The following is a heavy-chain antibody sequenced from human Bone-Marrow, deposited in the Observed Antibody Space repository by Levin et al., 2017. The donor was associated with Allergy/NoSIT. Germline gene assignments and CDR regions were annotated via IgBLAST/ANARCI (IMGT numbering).Heavy chain of an antibody. V-gene: IGHV4-4*02. CDR3: ARSFGWGALDI. D-gene: IGHD3-16*01. J-gene: IGHJ3*02. CDR2: IYHSGST. CDR1: GGSITSTLW. Sequence: PSETLSLTCAVSGGSITSTLWWSWVRQSPGKGLEWFGEIYHSGSTQYNPSLESRVTMSVDKSKNHFSLQLSSVTAADTAVYYCARSFGWGALDIWGQGTTVTVSS.